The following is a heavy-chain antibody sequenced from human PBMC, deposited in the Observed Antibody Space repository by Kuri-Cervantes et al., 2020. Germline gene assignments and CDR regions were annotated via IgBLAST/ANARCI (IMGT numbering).Heavy chain of an antibody. CDR1: GYSFSSYG. V-gene: IGHV1-18*01. D-gene: IGHD7-27*01. CDR2: ISAYNGHT. Sequence: ASVKVSCKAAGYSFSSYGISWVRQAPGQGLEWVGWISAYNGHTNYAQKLQGRVTMTTDTSTGTAYMELRSLRSDDTAVYYCAKDWAWFDPWGQGTLVTVSS. CDR3: AKDWAWFDP. J-gene: IGHJ5*02.